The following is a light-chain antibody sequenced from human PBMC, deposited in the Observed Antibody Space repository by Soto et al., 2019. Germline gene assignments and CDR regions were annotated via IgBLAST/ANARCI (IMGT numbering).Light chain of an antibody. CDR1: QDISNY. CDR2: DAS. V-gene: IGKV1-33*01. J-gene: IGKJ3*01. CDR3: QQYDNLPPRVT. Sequence: DIQMTQSPSSLSASVGDRVTITCQASQDISNYLNWYQQKPGKAPKLLIYDASNLETGVPSRFSGSGSGTDFTFPISSLQPDDIATYYCQQYDNLPPRVTFGPGTKVDIK.